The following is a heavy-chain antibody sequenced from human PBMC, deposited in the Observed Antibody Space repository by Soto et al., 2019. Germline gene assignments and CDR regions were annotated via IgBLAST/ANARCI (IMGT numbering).Heavy chain of an antibody. CDR3: ARDGIGGAVLYGYFDS. CDR1: GLLFSGYG. J-gene: IGHJ4*02. V-gene: IGHV3-33*01. D-gene: IGHD3-16*01. Sequence: QVHLVESVGGVVQPGGSLRLSCAVPGLLFSGYGMHWVRQAPGKGLEWVEIIRFDGNNIEYADSVMCRFTISRDNSKNMLYLQMNSLRVEDTAVYYCARDGIGGAVLYGYFDSGGQGTLVTVSS. CDR2: IRFDGNNI.